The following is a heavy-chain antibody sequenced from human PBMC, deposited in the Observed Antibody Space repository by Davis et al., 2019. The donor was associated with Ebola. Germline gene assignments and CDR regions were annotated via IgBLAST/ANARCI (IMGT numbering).Heavy chain of an antibody. CDR2: IIPIFGTA. Sequence: AASVKVSCKASGYTFTSYGISWVRQAPGQGLEWMGGIIPIFGTANYAQKFQGRVTITADKSTSTAYMELSSLRSEDTAVYYCARCDIVVVPAPGCLWFDPWGQGTLVTVSS. CDR1: GYTFTSYG. CDR3: ARCDIVVVPAPGCLWFDP. V-gene: IGHV1-69*06. J-gene: IGHJ5*02. D-gene: IGHD2-2*01.